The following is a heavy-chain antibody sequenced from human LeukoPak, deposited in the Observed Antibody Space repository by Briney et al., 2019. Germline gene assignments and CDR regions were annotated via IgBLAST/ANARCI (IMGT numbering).Heavy chain of an antibody. CDR3: ATYIPRRVYYFDY. CDR2: INHSGST. J-gene: IGHJ4*02. CDR1: GGSFSGYY. D-gene: IGHD3-3*01. V-gene: IGHV4-34*01. Sequence: SETLSLTCAVYGGSFSGYYWSWIRQPPGKGLEGIGEINHSGSTNYNPSLTSRGTISVDTSKNQFSLKLSSVTAADTAVYYCATYIPRRVYYFDYWGQGTLVTVSS.